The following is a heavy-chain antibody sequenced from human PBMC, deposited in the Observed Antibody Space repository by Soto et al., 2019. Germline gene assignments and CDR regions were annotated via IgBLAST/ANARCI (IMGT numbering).Heavy chain of an antibody. CDR1: GGTFSSYA. V-gene: IGHV1-69*12. D-gene: IGHD2-2*01. CDR2: IIPIFGTA. J-gene: IGHJ5*02. Sequence: QVQLVQSGAEVKKPGSSVKVSCKASGGTFSSYAISWVRQAPGQGLEWMGGIIPIFGTANYAQKFQGRVTITADESTSTAYMELSSLRSEDTAVYYCARALGRNCISPSCPRLRFDPWGQGTLVTVSS. CDR3: ARALGRNCISPSCPRLRFDP.